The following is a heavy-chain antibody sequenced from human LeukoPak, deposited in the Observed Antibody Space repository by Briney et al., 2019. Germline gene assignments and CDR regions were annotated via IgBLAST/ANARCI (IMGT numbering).Heavy chain of an antibody. Sequence: GGSLRLSCAASGFSFSSYGMHWVRQAPGKGLEWVAVISNDGSIIKYGDSVKGRFTISGDNSKNTLYVQMNSLRTDDAAVYYCAKSKSPYPMDYIFDFWGQGTLVTVSS. CDR2: ISNDGSII. J-gene: IGHJ4*02. V-gene: IGHV3-30*18. CDR1: GFSFSSYG. CDR3: AKSKSPYPMDYIFDF. D-gene: IGHD4-11*01.